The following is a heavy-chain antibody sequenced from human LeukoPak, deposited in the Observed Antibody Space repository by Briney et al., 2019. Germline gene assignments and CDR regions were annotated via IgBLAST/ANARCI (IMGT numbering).Heavy chain of an antibody. D-gene: IGHD3-10*01. CDR1: GFTFSSYS. CDR3: ASPYGSGSQIDY. Sequence: GGSLRLSCAASGFTFSSYSMNWVRQAPGKGLEWVSSISSSSYIYYADSVKGRFTISRDNAKNSLYLQMNSLRAEDTAVYYCASPYGSGSQIDYWGQGTLVTVSS. J-gene: IGHJ4*02. V-gene: IGHV3-21*01. CDR2: ISSSSYI.